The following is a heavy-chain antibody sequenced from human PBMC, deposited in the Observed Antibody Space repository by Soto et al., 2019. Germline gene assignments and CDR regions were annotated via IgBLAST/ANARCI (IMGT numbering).Heavy chain of an antibody. CDR2: IYYSEST. J-gene: IGHJ4*02. CDR1: GGSISSGGYY. Sequence: QVQLQESGPGLVKPSQTLSLTCTVSGGSISSGGYYWSWIRQHPGKGLEWIGYIYYSESTYYNPALKSRVTISVDTAKNQFSLKLSSGTAADTAVYYCARPYGGTLLDYWGQGTLGTVSS. CDR3: ARPYGGTLLDY. V-gene: IGHV4-31*03. D-gene: IGHD4-17*01.